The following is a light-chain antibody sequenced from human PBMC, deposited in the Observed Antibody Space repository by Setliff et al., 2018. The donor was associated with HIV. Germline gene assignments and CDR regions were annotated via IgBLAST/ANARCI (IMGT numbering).Light chain of an antibody. J-gene: IGLJ1*01. CDR2: DVS. CDR3: TSYTINTLYV. V-gene: IGLV2-14*03. Sequence: PGQAITISCTGTSDDIGRYYYVSWYQQLPGKAPKLIMYDVSHRPSGVSTRFSGSKSGDTASLTISGLQAEDEAHYYCTSYTINTLYVFGSGTKVTVL. CDR1: SDDIGRYYY.